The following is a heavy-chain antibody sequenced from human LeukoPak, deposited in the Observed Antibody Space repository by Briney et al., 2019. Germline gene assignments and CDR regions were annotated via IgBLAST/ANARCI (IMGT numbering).Heavy chain of an antibody. D-gene: IGHD3-10*01. CDR1: GLTFSSYA. CDR2: ISGSGGST. V-gene: IGHV3-23*01. Sequence: GGSPRLSCAASGLTFSSYAMSWVRQAPGKGLEWVSAISGSGGSTYYADSVKGRFTISRDNSKNTLYLQMNSLRAEDTAVYYCASGGYHATYFDYWGQGTLVTVSS. J-gene: IGHJ4*02. CDR3: ASGGYHATYFDY.